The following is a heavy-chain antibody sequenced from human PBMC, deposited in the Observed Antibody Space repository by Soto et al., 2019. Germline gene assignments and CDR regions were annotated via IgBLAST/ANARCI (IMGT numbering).Heavy chain of an antibody. CDR2: IKPDGSEK. J-gene: IGHJ3*01. CDR1: GFTFTTYW. D-gene: IGHD3-22*01. Sequence: SGGSLRLSFAASGFTFTTYWMSWVRQAPGKGLEWVANIKPDGSEKWYVDSVKGRFTISRDNAKNSLYLQMSSLRAEDTAVYYCARGDYYDTNGPFSDAFDVWGQGTMVNVSS. CDR3: ARGDYYDTNGPFSDAFDV. V-gene: IGHV3-7*04.